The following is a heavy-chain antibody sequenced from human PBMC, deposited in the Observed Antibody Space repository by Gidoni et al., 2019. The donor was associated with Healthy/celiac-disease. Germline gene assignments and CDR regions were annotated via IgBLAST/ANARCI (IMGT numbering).Heavy chain of an antibody. V-gene: IGHV4-31*03. J-gene: IGHJ6*02. CDR3: ARENEARNYYGMDV. Sequence: QVQLQESGPGLVKPSQTLSLTCTVSGGSISSGGYYWSWIRQHPGKGLEWIGYIYYSGSTYYNPSLKSRVTISVDTSKNQFSLKLSSVTAADTAVYYCARENEARNYYGMDVWGQGTTVTVSS. CDR2: IYYSGST. CDR1: GGSISSGGYY.